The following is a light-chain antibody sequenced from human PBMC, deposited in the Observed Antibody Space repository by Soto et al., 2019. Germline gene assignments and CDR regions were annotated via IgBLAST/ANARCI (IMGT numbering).Light chain of an antibody. Sequence: DIQMTQSPSSLSASVGDRVTITCRASQSIISYLNWYQQKPGKAPKLLIYAASSLQSGVPSRFSGSGSGTDFTLTISSLQPEDFATYYCQQSYSTPRFTFGPGTKVDIK. V-gene: IGKV1-39*01. CDR2: AAS. CDR1: QSIISY. J-gene: IGKJ3*01. CDR3: QQSYSTPRFT.